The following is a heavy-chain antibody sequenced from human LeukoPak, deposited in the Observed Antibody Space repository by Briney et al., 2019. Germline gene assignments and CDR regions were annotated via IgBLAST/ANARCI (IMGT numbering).Heavy chain of an antibody. CDR2: ISAYNGNT. D-gene: IGHD6-19*01. CDR1: GYTFTSYG. CDR3: ARDRTISAVAGILEGGY. V-gene: IGHV1-18*01. Sequence: ASVKVSCKASGYTFTSYGISWVRQAPGQGLEWMGWISAYNGNTNYAQKLQGRVSMTTDTSTSTACMELRSLRSDDTAVYYCARDRTISAVAGILEGGYWGQGTLVTVSS. J-gene: IGHJ4*02.